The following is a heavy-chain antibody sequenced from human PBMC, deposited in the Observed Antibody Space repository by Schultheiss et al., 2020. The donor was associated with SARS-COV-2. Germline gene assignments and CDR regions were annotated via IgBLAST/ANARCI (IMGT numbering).Heavy chain of an antibody. D-gene: IGHD6-19*01. CDR1: GFTFSSYG. CDR2: LSAAGDNT. J-gene: IGHJ3*02. CDR3: TREASELYSSGWFPDAFDI. V-gene: IGHV3-23*01. Sequence: GESLKISCAASGFTFSSYGMHWVRQAPGKGLEWVSTLSAAGDNTNYADSVKGRFIISRDNSKNSLYLQMNSLKTEDTAVYYCTREASELYSSGWFPDAFDIWGQGTMVTVSS.